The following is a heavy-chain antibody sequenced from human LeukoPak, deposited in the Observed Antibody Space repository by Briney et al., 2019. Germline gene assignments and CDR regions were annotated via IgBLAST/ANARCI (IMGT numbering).Heavy chain of an antibody. CDR3: ARGAGYNYPYYFDY. Sequence: GGSLRLSCAASGFTFSDYVMTWVRQAPGKGLDWVSAIDDTGSHTDYADSVKGRFTISRDNSKNTLYLQMNSLRAEDTAVYYCARGAGYNYPYYFDYWGQGTLVTVSS. CDR1: GFTFSDYV. V-gene: IGHV3-23*01. D-gene: IGHD5-24*01. CDR2: IDDTGSHT. J-gene: IGHJ4*02.